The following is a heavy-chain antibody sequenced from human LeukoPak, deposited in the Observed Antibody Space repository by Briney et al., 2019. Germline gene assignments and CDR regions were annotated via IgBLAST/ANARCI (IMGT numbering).Heavy chain of an antibody. V-gene: IGHV5-51*01. CDR2: IYPGDSDT. J-gene: IGHJ4*02. Sequence: HGESLKISCKGSGYSFTSYWIGWVRPMPGKGLEWMGIIYPGDSDTRYSPSFQGQVTISADKSISTAYLQWSSLKASDTAMYYCARDTHDYGDRYFDYWGQGTLVTVSS. CDR3: ARDTHDYGDRYFDY. CDR1: GYSFTSYW. D-gene: IGHD4-17*01.